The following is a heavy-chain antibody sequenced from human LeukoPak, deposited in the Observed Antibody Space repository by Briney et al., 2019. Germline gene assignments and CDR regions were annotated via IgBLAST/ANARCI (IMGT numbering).Heavy chain of an antibody. V-gene: IGHV4-30-2*01. J-gene: IGHJ2*01. CDR2: IYHSGST. D-gene: IGHD1-26*01. CDR1: GGSNSSGAYS. Sequence: PSQTLSLTCAVPGGSNSSGAYSWSWIRQPPGKGLEWIGYIYHSGSTYYNPSLNSRVTMSLDRSKNQFSLKVNSVTAADTAVYYCAGLTTTACYFDLWGRGTLVTVSS. CDR3: AGLTTTACYFDL.